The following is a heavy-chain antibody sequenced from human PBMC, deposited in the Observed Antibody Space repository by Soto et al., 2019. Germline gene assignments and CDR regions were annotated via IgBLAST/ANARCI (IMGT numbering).Heavy chain of an antibody. V-gene: IGHV1-69*13. CDR3: ARGYYYDSSGYFSAFDY. D-gene: IGHD3-22*01. CDR2: IIPIFGTA. Sequence: VKWSPASVKVSCKASGGTFSSYDISRVRQAPRQGLEWMGKIIPIFGTANYAQKFQGRVTITADESTSIAYMELSCLRSEDTSFYYCARGYYYDSSGYFSAFDYWGQGTLVTVSS. CDR1: GGTFSSYD. J-gene: IGHJ4*02.